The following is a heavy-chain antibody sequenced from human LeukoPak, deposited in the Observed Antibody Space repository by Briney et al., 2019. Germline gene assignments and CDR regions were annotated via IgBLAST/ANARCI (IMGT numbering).Heavy chain of an antibody. V-gene: IGHV4-38-2*02. Sequence: SETLSLTCTVSGYSISSGYYWGWIRQPPGKGLEWIASIYHSGSTYYNPSLKSRATRSVDTSKNQFSLKLSSVTATDTAVYYCVRDQYYYDTSGYYSIDYWGQGTLVTVSS. CDR3: VRDQYYYDTSGYYSIDY. CDR2: IYHSGST. D-gene: IGHD3-22*01. J-gene: IGHJ4*02. CDR1: GYSISSGYY.